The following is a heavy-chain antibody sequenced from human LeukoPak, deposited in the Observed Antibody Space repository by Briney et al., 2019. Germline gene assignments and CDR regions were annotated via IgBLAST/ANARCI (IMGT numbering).Heavy chain of an antibody. Sequence: GGSLRLSCAASGFTFSSYSMNWVRQAPGKGLEWVSSISSSSSYIYYADSVKGRFTISRDNAKNSLYLQMNSLRAEDTAVYYCARASWGLPVGYMDVWGKGTTVTVSS. D-gene: IGHD6-13*01. CDR2: ISSSSSYI. V-gene: IGHV3-21*01. J-gene: IGHJ6*03. CDR1: GFTFSSYS. CDR3: ARASWGLPVGYMDV.